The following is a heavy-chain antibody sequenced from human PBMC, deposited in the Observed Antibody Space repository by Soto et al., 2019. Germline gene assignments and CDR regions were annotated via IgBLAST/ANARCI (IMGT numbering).Heavy chain of an antibody. V-gene: IGHV1-69*04. CDR3: ARVDSYVGAKDYYYYGMDV. D-gene: IGHD1-26*01. Sequence: GASVKVSCKASGYTFTSYGISWVQQAPGQGLEWMGRIIPILGIANYAQKFQGRVTITAGKSTSTAYMELSSLRSEDTAVYYCARVDSYVGAKDYYYYGMDVWGQGTTVTVSS. CDR2: IIPILGIA. J-gene: IGHJ6*02. CDR1: GYTFTSYG.